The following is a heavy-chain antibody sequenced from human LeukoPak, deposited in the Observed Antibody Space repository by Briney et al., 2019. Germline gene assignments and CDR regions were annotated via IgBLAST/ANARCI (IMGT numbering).Heavy chain of an antibody. D-gene: IGHD3-22*01. CDR1: GFTFSSYW. V-gene: IGHV3-7*01. CDR3: ARVFTMIVVDRTYYFDY. Sequence: GGSLRLSYAASGFTFSSYWMSWVRQAPGKGLEWVANIKQDGSEKYYVDSVKGRFTISRDNAKNSLYLQMNSLRAEDTAVYYCARVFTMIVVDRTYYFDYWGQGTLVTVSS. CDR2: IKQDGSEK. J-gene: IGHJ4*02.